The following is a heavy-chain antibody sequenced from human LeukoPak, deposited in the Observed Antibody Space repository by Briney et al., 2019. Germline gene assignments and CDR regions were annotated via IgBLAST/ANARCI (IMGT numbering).Heavy chain of an antibody. J-gene: IGHJ6*03. CDR2: ISAYNGNT. CDR1: GYTFTSYG. Sequence: ASVKVSCKASGYTFTSYGINWVRQAPGQGLEWMGWISAYNGNTNYAQKLQGRVTMTTDTSTSTAYMELRSLRSDDTAVYYCARSTRYCSSTSCYLYPRYYYYYMDVWGKGTTVTVSS. D-gene: IGHD2-2*01. CDR3: ARSTRYCSSTSCYLYPRYYYYYMDV. V-gene: IGHV1-18*01.